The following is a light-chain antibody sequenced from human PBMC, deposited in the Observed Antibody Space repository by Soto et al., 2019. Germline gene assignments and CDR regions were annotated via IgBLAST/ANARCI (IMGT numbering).Light chain of an antibody. Sequence: AIQMTQSPSSLSASVGDRVIITCRASQDIRTELGWYQQKPGKAPRLLIYGTFSLQSGVPSRFSGSGSGTDFTLTITSLQPDDFATYYCLQDCRYPRTFGQGTKVEVK. J-gene: IGKJ1*01. CDR1: QDIRTE. V-gene: IGKV1-6*01. CDR2: GTF. CDR3: LQDCRYPRT.